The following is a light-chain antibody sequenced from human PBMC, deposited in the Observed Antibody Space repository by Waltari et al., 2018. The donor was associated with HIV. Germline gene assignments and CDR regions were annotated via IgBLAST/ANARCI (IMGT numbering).Light chain of an antibody. V-gene: IGKV1-5*03. CDR1: QIIGYY. CDR2: KAS. J-gene: IGKJ1*01. Sequence: DIQLTHAPSTLSASVRNGVTITCRACQIIGYYMAWYQQKPGKAPKLLIFKASSLENGVPSRFSGRGSGTEFTLTISSLQPDDLATYYCQQYDSFPWTFGPGTKMEIK. CDR3: QQYDSFPWT.